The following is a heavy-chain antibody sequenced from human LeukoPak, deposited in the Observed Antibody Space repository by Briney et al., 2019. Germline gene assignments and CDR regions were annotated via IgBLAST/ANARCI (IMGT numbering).Heavy chain of an antibody. J-gene: IGHJ3*02. Sequence: ASVKVSCKASGYTFTGYYMHWVRQAPGKGLEWMGGFDPEDGETIYAQKFQGRVTMTEDTSTDTAYMELSSLRSEDTAVYYCATSFPTIMITFGGPQDAFDIWGQGTMVTVSS. CDR3: ATSFPTIMITFGGPQDAFDI. CDR1: GYTFTGYY. V-gene: IGHV1-24*01. D-gene: IGHD3-16*01. CDR2: FDPEDGET.